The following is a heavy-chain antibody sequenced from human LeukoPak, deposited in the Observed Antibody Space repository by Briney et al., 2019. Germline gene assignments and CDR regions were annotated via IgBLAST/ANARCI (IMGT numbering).Heavy chain of an antibody. CDR2: INPNSGGT. V-gene: IGHV1-2*02. CDR3: ASETATYYYDSSGSPFDI. Sequence: ASVKVSCKASGYTFTGYYMHWVRQAPGQGLEWMGWINPNSGGTNYAQKFQGRVTMTRDTSISTAYMELSRLRSDDTAVYYCASETATYYYDSSGSPFDIWGQGTMVTVSS. J-gene: IGHJ3*02. CDR1: GYTFTGYY. D-gene: IGHD3-22*01.